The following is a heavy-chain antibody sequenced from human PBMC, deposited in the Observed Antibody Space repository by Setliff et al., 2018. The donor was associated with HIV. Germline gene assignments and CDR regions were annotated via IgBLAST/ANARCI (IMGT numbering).Heavy chain of an antibody. CDR3: TREVLRFDY. J-gene: IGHJ4*02. D-gene: IGHD4-17*01. CDR1: GYSFTTYT. Sequence: ASVKVSCKASGYSFTTYTMNWVRQAPGQGLEWMGWINTNTGYPTYAQGFTGRFVFSLDTSVSTAYLQISGLEAEDTAVYYCTREVLRFDYWGQGTLVTVSS. V-gene: IGHV7-4-1*02. CDR2: INTNTGYP.